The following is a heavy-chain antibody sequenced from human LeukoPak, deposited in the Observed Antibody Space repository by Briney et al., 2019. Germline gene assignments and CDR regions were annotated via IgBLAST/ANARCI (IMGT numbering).Heavy chain of an antibody. CDR3: ARGAREMATHFDY. Sequence: SETLSLTCTVSGGSISSYYWSWIRPPPGKGLEWIGYIYYSGSTNYNPSLKSRVTISVDTSKNQFSLKLSSVTAADTAVYYCARGAREMATHFDYWGQGTLVTVSS. D-gene: IGHD5-24*01. CDR2: IYYSGST. J-gene: IGHJ4*02. V-gene: IGHV4-59*01. CDR1: GGSISSYY.